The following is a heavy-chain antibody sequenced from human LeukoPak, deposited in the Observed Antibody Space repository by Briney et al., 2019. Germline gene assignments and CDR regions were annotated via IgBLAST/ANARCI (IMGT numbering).Heavy chain of an antibody. D-gene: IGHD3-22*01. CDR1: GFTFSSYS. Sequence: GGSLRLSCAASGFTFSSYSMNWVRQAPGKGLEWVSSISSSSSYIYYADSVKGRFTISRDNAKNSLYLQMNSLRAEDTAVYYCARSIEDPIYYYYMDVWGKGTTVTVSS. CDR3: ARSIEDPIYYYYMDV. V-gene: IGHV3-21*01. CDR2: ISSSSSYI. J-gene: IGHJ6*03.